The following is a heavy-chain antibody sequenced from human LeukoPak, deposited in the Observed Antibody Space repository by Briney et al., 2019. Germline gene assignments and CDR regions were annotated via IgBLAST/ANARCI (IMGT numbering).Heavy chain of an antibody. CDR1: GFTFNSYA. J-gene: IGHJ4*02. V-gene: IGHV3-64*01. D-gene: IGHD2-2*02. CDR3: ARADCSSSSCYTVAY. CDR2: ISSDGDAT. Sequence: GGSLRLSCAASGFTFNSYAMQGVRQAPGEGLEYVSRISSDGDATYYANSVKERFIISRDNSRNMLYLQMGSLRAEDMAVYYCARADCSSSSCYTVAYWGQGTLVTVSS.